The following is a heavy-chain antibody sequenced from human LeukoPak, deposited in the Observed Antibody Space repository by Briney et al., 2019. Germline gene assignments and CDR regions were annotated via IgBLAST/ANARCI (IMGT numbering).Heavy chain of an antibody. D-gene: IGHD6-25*01. J-gene: IGHJ4*02. V-gene: IGHV3-23*01. Sequence: GGSLRLSCAASGFSFSSYGINWVRQAPGKGLEWVSGISGSGDIAYYADSVKGRFTISRDNSRNTLYLQMNSLRAEDTAVYYCARRSKSSAIWYYFDYWGQGTLVTVSS. CDR3: ARRSKSSAIWYYFDY. CDR1: GFSFSSYG. CDR2: ISGSGDIA.